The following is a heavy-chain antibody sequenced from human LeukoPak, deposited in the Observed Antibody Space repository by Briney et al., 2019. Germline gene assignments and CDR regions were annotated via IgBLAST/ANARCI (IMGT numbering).Heavy chain of an antibody. J-gene: IGHJ4*02. V-gene: IGHV3-23*01. CDR2: ISGSGGST. D-gene: IGHD5-12*01. Sequence: GGSLRLSCAASGFTFSSYAISWVRQAPGKGLEWVSAISGSGGSTYYADSVKGRSTISRDNSKNTLYLQMNSLRAEDTAVYYCAKDMVATSFDYWGQGNLVTVSS. CDR1: GFTFSSYA. CDR3: AKDMVATSFDY.